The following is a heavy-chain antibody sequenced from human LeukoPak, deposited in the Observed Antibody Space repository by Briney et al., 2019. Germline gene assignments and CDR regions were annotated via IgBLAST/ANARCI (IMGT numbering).Heavy chain of an antibody. CDR1: GGTISSYY. CDR2: IYYSGST. V-gene: IGHV4-59*08. D-gene: IGHD6-13*01. Sequence: SETLSLTCTVSGGTISSYYWSWIRQPPGKGLEWIGYIYYSGSTNYNPSLKSRVTISVDTSKNQFSLKLSSVTAADTAAYYCARHAVAAAGIDYWGQGTLVTVSS. CDR3: ARHAVAAAGIDY. J-gene: IGHJ4*02.